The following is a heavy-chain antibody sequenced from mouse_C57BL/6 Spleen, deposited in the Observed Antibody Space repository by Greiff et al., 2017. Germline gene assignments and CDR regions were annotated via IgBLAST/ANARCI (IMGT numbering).Heavy chain of an antibody. V-gene: IGHV1-19*01. CDR2: INPYNGGT. CDR1: GYTFTDYY. D-gene: IGHD2-2*01. CDR3: ARSGLRAMDY. J-gene: IGHJ4*01. Sequence: VQLKQSGPVLVKPGASVKMSCKASGYTFTDYYMNWVKQSHGKSLEWIGVINPYNGGTSYNQKFKGKATLTVDKSSSTAYMELNSLTSEDSAVYYCARSGLRAMDYWGQGTSVTVSS.